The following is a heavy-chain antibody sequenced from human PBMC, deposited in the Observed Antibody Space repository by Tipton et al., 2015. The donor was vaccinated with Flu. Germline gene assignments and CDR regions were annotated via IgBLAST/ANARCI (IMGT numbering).Heavy chain of an antibody. Sequence: TLSLTCTVSGGSISSSSYYWGWIRQPPGKGLEWIGSIYYSGSTYYNPSLKSRVTISVDTSKNQFSLKLSSVTAADTAVYYCARHVRFSSYPYNWFDPWGQGTLVTVSS. CDR2: IYYSGST. CDR1: GGSISSSSYY. CDR3: ARHVRFSSYPYNWFDP. V-gene: IGHV4-39*01. D-gene: IGHD6-6*01. J-gene: IGHJ5*02.